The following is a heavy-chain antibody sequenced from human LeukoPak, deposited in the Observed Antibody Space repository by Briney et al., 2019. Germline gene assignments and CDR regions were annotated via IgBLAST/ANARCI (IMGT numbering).Heavy chain of an antibody. V-gene: IGHV3-30*02. J-gene: IGHJ4*02. D-gene: IGHD3-22*01. CDR2: MTYDGSKR. CDR1: GFTFSSYG. CDR3: AKAVNYYDSSGYSDY. Sequence: GGSLRLSCVVSGFTFSSYGMHWVRQAPGKGLEWVAFMTYDGSKRPYADSVKGRFTISRDNSKNTLYLQMNSLRAEDTAVYYCAKAVNYYDSSGYSDYWGQGTLVTVSS.